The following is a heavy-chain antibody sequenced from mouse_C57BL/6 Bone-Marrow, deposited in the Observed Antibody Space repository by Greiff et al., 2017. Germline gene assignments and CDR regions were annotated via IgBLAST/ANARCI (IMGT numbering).Heavy chain of an antibody. CDR2: INPSNGGT. V-gene: IGHV1-53*01. D-gene: IGHD1-1*01. Sequence: QVQLQQPGTELVKPGASVKLSCKASGYTFTSYWMHWVKPRPGQGLEWIGNINPSNGGTNYNAKFKSKATLTVDKSSSTAYMQLSSRTSEDSAVYYCARKDYGSRPYYFDYWGQGTTLTVSS. CDR3: ARKDYGSRPYYFDY. J-gene: IGHJ2*01. CDR1: GYTFTSYW.